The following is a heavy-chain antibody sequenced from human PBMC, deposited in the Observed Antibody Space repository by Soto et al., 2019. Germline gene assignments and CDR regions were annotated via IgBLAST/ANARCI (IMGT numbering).Heavy chain of an antibody. V-gene: IGHV3-30*04. Sequence: GGSLRLSCAASGFTFSSYAMHWVRQAPGKGLEWVAVISYDGSNKYYADSVKGRFTISRDNSKNTLYLQMNSLRAEDAAVYYCARERGGWGYIDVWGKGTTVTVSS. J-gene: IGHJ6*03. D-gene: IGHD2-15*01. CDR3: ARERGGWGYIDV. CDR2: ISYDGSNK. CDR1: GFTFSSYA.